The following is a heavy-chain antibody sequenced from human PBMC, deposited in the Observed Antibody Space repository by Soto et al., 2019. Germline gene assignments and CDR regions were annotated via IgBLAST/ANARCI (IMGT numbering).Heavy chain of an antibody. J-gene: IGHJ4*02. CDR2: INPSGST. D-gene: IGHD2-15*01. CDR3: ARRGRYCSGRNSCYYYFDS. V-gene: IGHV4-34*01. CDR1: DGSLSDYF. Sequence: QVQFQQWGARLLKPPETLSLTCGANDGSLSDYFWSWIRQFPGKGLEWIGEINPSGSTSNNPPLKSRVTPPIDTSKTQFSLRLSSVTAADMAVYYCARRGRYCSGRNSCYYYFDSWVQGTLVTVSA.